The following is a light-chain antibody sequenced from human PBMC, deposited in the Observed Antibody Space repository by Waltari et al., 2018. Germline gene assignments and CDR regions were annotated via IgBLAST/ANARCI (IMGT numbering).Light chain of an antibody. CDR1: QSISRW. CDR2: KSS. Sequence: DIQMTQSPSLLSASVGDSVTLPCRASQSISRWLAWYQQKPGQAPKMLFYKSSNLDSVVPSRFSGRGSGTEFTLTISSLQPDDFSTYYCQEYSTSSLSFAGGTKVDI. V-gene: IGKV1-5*03. CDR3: QEYSTSSLS. J-gene: IGKJ4*01.